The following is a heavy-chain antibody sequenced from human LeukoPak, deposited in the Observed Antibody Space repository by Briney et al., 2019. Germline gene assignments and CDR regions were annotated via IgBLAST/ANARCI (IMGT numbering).Heavy chain of an antibody. V-gene: IGHV3-21*01. J-gene: IGHJ4*02. D-gene: IGHD2-2*01. CDR3: AKDRDVVVPAAMDY. Sequence: AGGSLRLSCAASGFTFSSYSMNWVRQAPGKGLEWVSSISSSSSYINYADSVKGRFTISRDNSKNTLYLQMNSLRAEDTAVYYCAKDRDVVVPAAMDYWGQGTLVTVSS. CDR1: GFTFSSYS. CDR2: ISSSSSYI.